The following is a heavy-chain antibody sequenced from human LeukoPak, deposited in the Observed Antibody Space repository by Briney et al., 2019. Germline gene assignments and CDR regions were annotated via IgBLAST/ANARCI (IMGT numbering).Heavy chain of an antibody. CDR1: GFTFSGYW. V-gene: IGHV3-74*03. CDR2: IKSDGSST. Sequence: GGSLRLSCAASGFTFSGYWMHWVRQAPGKGLVWVSRIKSDGSSTTYADSVKGRFTVSRDNAKSTLYLQMNSLRAEDTAVYYCVRSDWFDPWGQGSLVTVAS. J-gene: IGHJ5*02. CDR3: VRSDWFDP.